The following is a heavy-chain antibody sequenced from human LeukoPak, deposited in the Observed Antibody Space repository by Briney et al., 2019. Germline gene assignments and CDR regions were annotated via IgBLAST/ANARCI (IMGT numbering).Heavy chain of an antibody. CDR2: IDSGGDT. CDR1: GFTVSSNY. J-gene: IGHJ4*02. Sequence: GGSLRLSCAASGFTVSSNYMSWVRQAPGKGLKWVSVIDSGGDTYYADSVKGRFTISRDSSKNTLFLQMNSLRAEDTAMYYCARDCLLLAAAGHWGQGTLVTVSS. V-gene: IGHV3-66*01. CDR3: ARDCLLLAAAGH. D-gene: IGHD6-13*01.